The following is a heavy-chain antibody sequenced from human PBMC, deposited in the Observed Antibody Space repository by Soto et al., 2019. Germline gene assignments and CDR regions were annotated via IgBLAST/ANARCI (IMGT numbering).Heavy chain of an antibody. CDR2: ISYDGSNK. V-gene: IGHV3-30*18. CDR1: GFTFSSYG. J-gene: IGHJ6*02. Sequence: LSCAASGFTFSSYGMHWVRQAPGKGLEWVAVISYDGSNKYYADSVKGRFTISRDNSKNTLYLQMNSLRAEDTAVYYCAKVLNRKDYYYYGMDVWGQGTTVTVSS. CDR3: AKVLNRKDYYYYGMDV.